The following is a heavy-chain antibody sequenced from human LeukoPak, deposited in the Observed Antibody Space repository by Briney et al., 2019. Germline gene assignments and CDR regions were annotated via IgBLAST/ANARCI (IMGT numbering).Heavy chain of an antibody. CDR3: AKAGGYGIVGIISGDY. D-gene: IGHD1-26*01. Sequence: GGSLRLSCAASGFTFSSYAMGWVRQAPGKGLEWVSAISGSGGTTYYADSVKGRFTISRDNSKNTVYLQMNSLRDEDTAVYYCAKAGGYGIVGIISGDYWGQGILVTVSS. CDR1: GFTFSSYA. CDR2: ISGSGGTT. V-gene: IGHV3-23*01. J-gene: IGHJ4*02.